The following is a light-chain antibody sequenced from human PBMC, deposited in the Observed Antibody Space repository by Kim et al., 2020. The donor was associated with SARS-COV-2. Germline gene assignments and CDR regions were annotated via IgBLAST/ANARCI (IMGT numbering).Light chain of an antibody. CDR1: QTIKNR. CDR2: DAT. CDR3: QQSNDWPPLT. J-gene: IGKJ1*01. Sequence: SPGERATLSCRASQTIKNRLVGYQQKPGQAPRLLIYDATTRAPGIPARFIGSGSETDFTLTISSLQSEDFAVYYCQQSNDWPPLTFGQGTKVDIK. V-gene: IGKV3-15*01.